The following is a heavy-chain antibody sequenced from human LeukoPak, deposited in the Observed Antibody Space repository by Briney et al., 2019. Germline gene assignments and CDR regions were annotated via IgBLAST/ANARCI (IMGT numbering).Heavy chain of an antibody. CDR3: ARGLWFGEPQENTFDY. D-gene: IGHD3-10*01. CDR1: GGSISSGDYY. CDR2: IYTSGST. V-gene: IGHV4-61*02. Sequence: SETLSLTCTVSGGSISSGDYYWRWIRQPAGKRLEWIGRIYTSGSTNYNPSLKSRVTISVDTSKNQFSLKLSSVTAADTAVYYCARGLWFGEPQENTFDYWGQGTLVTVSS. J-gene: IGHJ4*02.